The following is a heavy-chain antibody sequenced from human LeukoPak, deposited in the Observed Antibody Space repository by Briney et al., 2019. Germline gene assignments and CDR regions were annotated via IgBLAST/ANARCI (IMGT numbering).Heavy chain of an antibody. CDR1: GGPISSSNW. CDR2: IYHSGST. D-gene: IGHD2-15*01. J-gene: IGHJ3*02. V-gene: IGHV4-4*02. CDR3: ARAVALGYCSGGSCYPVGAFDI. Sequence: PSGTLSLTCAVSGGPISSSNWWSWVRQPPGKGLEWIGEIYHSGSTNYNPSLKSRVTISVDKSKNQFSLKLSSVTAADTAVYYCARAVALGYCSGGSCYPVGAFDIWGQGTMVTVSS.